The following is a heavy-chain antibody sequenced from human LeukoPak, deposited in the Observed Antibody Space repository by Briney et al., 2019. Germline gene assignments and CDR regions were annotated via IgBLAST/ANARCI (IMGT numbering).Heavy chain of an antibody. J-gene: IGHJ4*02. CDR3: ARDMISYYYDSSGYFDY. V-gene: IGHV7-4-1*02. D-gene: IGHD3-22*01. CDR2: INTNTGNP. Sequence: ASVKVSCKASGYTFTSYAMNWVRQAPGQGLEWMGWINTNTGNPTYAQGFTGRFVFSLDTSVSTAYLQISSLKAEDTAVYYCARDMISYYYDSSGYFDYWGQGTLVTVSS. CDR1: GYTFTSYA.